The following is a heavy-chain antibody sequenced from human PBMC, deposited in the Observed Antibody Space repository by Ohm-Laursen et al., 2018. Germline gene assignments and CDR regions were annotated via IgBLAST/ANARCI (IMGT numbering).Heavy chain of an antibody. CDR3: AREGIIAQSDY. CDR1: GYTFTSYD. Sequence: ASVKVSCKASGYTFTSYDINWVRQATGQGLEWMGWMNPNSGNTGYAQKFQGRVTMTRNTSICTAYMELRSLRSDDTAVYYCAREGIIAQSDYWGQGTLVTVSS. V-gene: IGHV1-8*01. CDR2: MNPNSGNT. D-gene: IGHD3-10*01. J-gene: IGHJ4*02.